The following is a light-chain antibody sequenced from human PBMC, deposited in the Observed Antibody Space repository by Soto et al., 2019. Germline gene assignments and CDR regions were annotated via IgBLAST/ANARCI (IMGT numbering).Light chain of an antibody. Sequence: DIQMTQSPSTLSGSVGDRVTITCRASQTISSWLAWYQQKPGKAPKLLIYKASTLKSGVPSRLSRSGSGTEFTLTISRLQPDDFATYYCQHYNSYSEAFGQGTKV. CDR3: QHYNSYSEA. CDR2: KAS. CDR1: QTISSW. V-gene: IGKV1-5*03. J-gene: IGKJ1*01.